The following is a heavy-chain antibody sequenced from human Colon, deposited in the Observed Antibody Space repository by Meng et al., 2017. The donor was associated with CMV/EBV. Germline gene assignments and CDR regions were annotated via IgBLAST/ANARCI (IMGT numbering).Heavy chain of an antibody. CDR2: ISTSLGYT. D-gene: IGHD2-15*01. CDR1: GFTFSNYS. Sequence: GESLKISCPASGFTFSNYSMSWVRQAPGKGLEGVSSISTSLGYTYFAHSVKGRFTISRDNAKNSSYLQMHCLRVDDTAIYYCARRGCSGGSCYEDYWGQGTLVTVSS. CDR3: ARRGCSGGSCYEDY. V-gene: IGHV3-21*01. J-gene: IGHJ4*02.